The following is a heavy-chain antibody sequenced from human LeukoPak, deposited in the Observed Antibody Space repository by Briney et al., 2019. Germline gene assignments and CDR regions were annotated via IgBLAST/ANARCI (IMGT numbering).Heavy chain of an antibody. J-gene: IGHJ4*02. CDR3: ASPGLTPGY. D-gene: IGHD6-19*01. CDR1: GFTFSNYG. Sequence: GGTLRLSCAASGFTFSNYGMSWVRQAPGKGLEWVSAISGSGSTIYYADSVKGRFTISRDNAKNSLYLQMNSLRAEDTAVYYCASPGLTPGYWGQGTLVTVSS. CDR2: ISGSGSTI. V-gene: IGHV3-48*04.